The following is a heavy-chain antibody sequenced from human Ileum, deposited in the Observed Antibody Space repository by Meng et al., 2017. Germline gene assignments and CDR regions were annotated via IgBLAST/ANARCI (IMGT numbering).Heavy chain of an antibody. J-gene: IGHJ4*02. D-gene: IGHD1-26*01. V-gene: IGHV3-74*01. CDR1: GFTFSSNW. Sequence: GESLKISCAASGFTFSSNWMHWVRQAPGKGLVWVSRVNKDVTYRDYADSVKGRFTISRNNAENTLYLQMNILRAEDTAVYYCARGWGGVGGIDSWGQGTLVTVSS. CDR2: VNKDVTYR. CDR3: ARGWGGVGGIDS.